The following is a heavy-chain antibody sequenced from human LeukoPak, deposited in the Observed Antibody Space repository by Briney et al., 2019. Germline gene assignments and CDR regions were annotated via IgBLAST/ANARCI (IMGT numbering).Heavy chain of an antibody. CDR1: GGSISNNNYY. J-gene: IGHJ2*01. V-gene: IGHV4-39*01. CDR3: AKLTVSFHWYFDL. Sequence: PSETLSLTCTVSGGSISNNNYYWGWIRQPPGKGLEWIGYIYYSGSTYYSPSLKSRVTISVDTSNNRFSLKLSSVTAADTAVYYCAKLTVSFHWYFDLCGRGTLVTVSS. D-gene: IGHD4-11*01. CDR2: IYYSGST.